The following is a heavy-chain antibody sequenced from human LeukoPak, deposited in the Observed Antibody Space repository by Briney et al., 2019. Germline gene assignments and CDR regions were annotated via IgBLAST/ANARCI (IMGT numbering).Heavy chain of an antibody. CDR1: GFTFSSYA. D-gene: IGHD5-18*01. V-gene: IGHV3-33*01. CDR2: IWYDGSKK. CDR3: ARAGTAMASPLFDY. Sequence: GGSLRLSCVASGFTFSSYAMHWVRQAPGEGLEWVAVIWYDGSKKYYADSVKGRFTISRDNSKNTLYLQMNSLRAEDTAVYYCARAGTAMASPLFDYWGQGTLVTVSS. J-gene: IGHJ4*02.